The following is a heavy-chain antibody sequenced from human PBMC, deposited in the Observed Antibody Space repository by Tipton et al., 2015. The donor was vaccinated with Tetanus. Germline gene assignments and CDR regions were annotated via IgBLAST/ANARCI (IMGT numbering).Heavy chain of an antibody. Sequence: LRLSCTVSGGSISSTSYYWAWIRQPPGKGLEWIGTMYNSGATYHNPSLKGRVTISGDTSKNLFSLTSVTASDTAVYYCARPEASGRARGFDIWGQGTKVTVSP. CDR1: GGSISSTSYY. D-gene: IGHD3-10*01. CDR2: MYNSGAT. CDR3: ARPEASGRARGFDI. V-gene: IGHV4-39*02. J-gene: IGHJ3*02.